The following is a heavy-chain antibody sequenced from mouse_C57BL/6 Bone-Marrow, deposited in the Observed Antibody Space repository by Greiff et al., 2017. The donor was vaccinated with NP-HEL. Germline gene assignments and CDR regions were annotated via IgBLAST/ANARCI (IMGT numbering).Heavy chain of an antibody. CDR2: ISSGGSYT. J-gene: IGHJ3*01. CDR1: GFTFSSYG. CDR3: ARHSEGAY. V-gene: IGHV5-6*01. Sequence: EVHLVESGGDLVKPGGSLKLSCAASGFTFSSYGMSWVRQTPDKRLEWVATISSGGSYTYYPDSVKGRLTISRDNAKNTLYLQMSSLKSEDTAMYYCARHSEGAYWGQGTLVTVSA.